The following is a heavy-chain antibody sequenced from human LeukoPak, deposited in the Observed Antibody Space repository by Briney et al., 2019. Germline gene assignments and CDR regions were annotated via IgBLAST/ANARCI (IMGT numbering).Heavy chain of an antibody. D-gene: IGHD3-22*01. CDR2: IYPGEFDI. V-gene: IGHV5-51*01. Sequence: GESLKISCKGSGYNFNDYRIGWVRQMPGKGLEWMGLIYPGEFDIRYSPSFQGQVTISADKSISTAYLQWKSLKASDTAMYYCARHAFHNDNSDYYFAHWGQGTLVTVSS. CDR1: GYNFNDYR. CDR3: ARHAFHNDNSDYYFAH. J-gene: IGHJ4*02.